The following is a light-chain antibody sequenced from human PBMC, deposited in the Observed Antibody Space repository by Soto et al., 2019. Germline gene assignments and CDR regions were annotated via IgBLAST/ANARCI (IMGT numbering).Light chain of an antibody. V-gene: IGLV1-40*01. CDR1: SSNIGAGYD. Sequence: QSVLTQPPSVSGAPGQRVTISCTGSSSNIGAGYDVHWYQQLPGAAPTLLIYGDNNRPSGVPDRVSGSKSGTSAALAITGLQADYEADYYCQSYDSSLSAWVFGGATNLTVL. CDR2: GDN. CDR3: QSYDSSLSAWV. J-gene: IGLJ3*02.